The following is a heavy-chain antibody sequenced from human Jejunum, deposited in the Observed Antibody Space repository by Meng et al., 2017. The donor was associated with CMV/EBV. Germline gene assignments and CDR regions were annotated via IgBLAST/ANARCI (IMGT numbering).Heavy chain of an antibody. D-gene: IGHD3-10*01. V-gene: IGHV3-21*05. CDR2: ISSDSNYI. CDR3: ARDPTRYGSGSYYLDN. J-gene: IGHJ1*01. Sequence: FTFSAYRMHGVRQAPGKGLEWVSYISSDSNYIYYGDSVKGRFTVSRDNAKNSLYLQMNSLRAEDTALYYCARDPTRYGSGSYYLDNWGQGTLVTVSS. CDR1: FTFSAYR.